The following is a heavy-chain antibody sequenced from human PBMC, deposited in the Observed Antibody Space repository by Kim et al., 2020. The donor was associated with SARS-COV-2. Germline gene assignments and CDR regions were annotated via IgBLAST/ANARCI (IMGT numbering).Heavy chain of an antibody. CDR1: GGTFSSYA. CDR3: ARDQRHGSGFDY. D-gene: IGHD6-19*01. V-gene: IGHV1-69*13. J-gene: IGHJ4*02. Sequence: SVKVSCKASGGTFSSYAISWVRQAPGQGLEWMGGIIPIFGTANYAQKFQGRVTITADESTSTAYMELSSLRSEDTAVYYCARDQRHGSGFDYWGQGTLVTVSS. CDR2: IIPIFGTA.